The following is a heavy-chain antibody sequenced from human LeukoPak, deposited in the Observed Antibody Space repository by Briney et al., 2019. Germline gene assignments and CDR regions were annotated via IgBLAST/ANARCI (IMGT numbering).Heavy chain of an antibody. Sequence: SETLSLTCAVYGGPFSGYYWSWIRQSPGKGLEWIGEINHSGSTNYNPSLKSRVTISVDTSKNQFSLKLSSVTAADTAVYYCARGFDYGSGGGGQNFDYWGQGTLVTVSS. CDR3: ARGFDYGSGGGGQNFDY. CDR2: INHSGST. V-gene: IGHV4-34*01. D-gene: IGHD3-10*01. J-gene: IGHJ4*02. CDR1: GGPFSGYY.